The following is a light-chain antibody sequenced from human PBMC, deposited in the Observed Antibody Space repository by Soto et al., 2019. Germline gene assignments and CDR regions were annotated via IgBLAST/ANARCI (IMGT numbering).Light chain of an antibody. V-gene: IGLV1-40*01. J-gene: IGLJ1*01. CDR3: QSYDSSLSAYV. Sequence: QSALTQPPSVSGSPGQSVTISCTWSSASIGAGYDVHWYQQLPGTAPKLLIYGNSNRPSGVPDRFSGSKSGTSASLAITGLQAEDEADYYCQSYDSSLSAYVFGTGTKVTVL. CDR1: SASIGAGYD. CDR2: GNS.